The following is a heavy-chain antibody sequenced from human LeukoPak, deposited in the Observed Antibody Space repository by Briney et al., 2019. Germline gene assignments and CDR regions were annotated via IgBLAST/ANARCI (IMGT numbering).Heavy chain of an antibody. CDR2: ISYDGSNK. Sequence: GGSLRLSCAASGFTFSSYAMHWARQAPGKGLEWVAVISYDGSNKYYADSVKGRFTISRGNSKNTLYLQMNSLRAEDTAVYYCARDSRHRIAARPHYYYYGMDVWGQGTTVTVSS. D-gene: IGHD6-6*01. J-gene: IGHJ6*02. V-gene: IGHV3-30-3*01. CDR3: ARDSRHRIAARPHYYYYGMDV. CDR1: GFTFSSYA.